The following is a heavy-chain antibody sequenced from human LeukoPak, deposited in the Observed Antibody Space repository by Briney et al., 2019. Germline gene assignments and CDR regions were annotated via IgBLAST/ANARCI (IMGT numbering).Heavy chain of an antibody. CDR3: ASDRSMSVPPFSNWFDP. Sequence: GGSLRLSCAASGFSFSRYWMSWVRQAPGKGLEWVANIRQDGSEKYYVDSVEGRFTISRDNAKNSLYLQMNSLRGEDAAVYYCASDRSMSVPPFSNWFDPSGQGTLVSVFS. J-gene: IGHJ5*02. CDR1: GFSFSRYW. V-gene: IGHV3-7*01. CDR2: IRQDGSEK. D-gene: IGHD2/OR15-2a*01.